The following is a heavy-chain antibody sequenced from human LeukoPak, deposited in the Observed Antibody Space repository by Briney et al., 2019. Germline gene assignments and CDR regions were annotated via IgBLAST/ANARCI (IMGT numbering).Heavy chain of an antibody. CDR2: IYYSGST. J-gene: IGHJ4*02. V-gene: IGHV4-39*01. CDR1: GGAISNSELY. D-gene: IGHD1-1*01. CDR3: ARLAGHHNNGRFDF. Sequence: SETLSLTCTVSGGAISNSELYWGWVRQPPGKGLEWIAMIYYSGSTYSNPSLRSRVTISVDTSKNQFSLKARSVTAADSAVNFCARLAGHHNNGRFDFWGQGVLVSVSS.